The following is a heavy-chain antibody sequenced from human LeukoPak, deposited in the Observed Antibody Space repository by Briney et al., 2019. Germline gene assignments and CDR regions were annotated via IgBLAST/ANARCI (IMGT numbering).Heavy chain of an antibody. J-gene: IGHJ4*02. V-gene: IGHV1-18*01. D-gene: IGHD2-21*02. CDR3: ARGDGYCGGDCYPFFDY. CDR1: GYTFTSYG. Sequence: GASVNVSCKASGYTFTSYGISWVRQAPGQGLEWMGWISAYNGNTNYAQKLQGRVTMTTDTSTSTAYMELRSLRSDDTAVYYCARGDGYCGGDCYPFFDYWGQGTLVTVSS. CDR2: ISAYNGNT.